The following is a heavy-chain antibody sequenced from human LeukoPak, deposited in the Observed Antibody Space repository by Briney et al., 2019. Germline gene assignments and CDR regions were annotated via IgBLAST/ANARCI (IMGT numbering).Heavy chain of an antibody. D-gene: IGHD3-22*01. CDR1: GFTFSSYA. CDR2: ISYDGSNK. V-gene: IGHV3-30*04. CDR3: ARDLLMGDSSGFGLDY. Sequence: PGRSLRLSCAASGFTFSSYAMHWVRQAPGKGLEWVAVISYDGSNKYYADSVKGRFTISRDNSKNTLYLQMNSLRAEDTAVYYCARDLLMGDSSGFGLDYWGQGTLVTVSS. J-gene: IGHJ4*02.